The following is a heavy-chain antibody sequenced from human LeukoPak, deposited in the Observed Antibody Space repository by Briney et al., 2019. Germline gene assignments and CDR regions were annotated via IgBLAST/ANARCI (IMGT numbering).Heavy chain of an antibody. J-gene: IGHJ4*02. V-gene: IGHV3-74*01. CDR3: ARDSTVSDFDY. CDR2: IKIDGSGT. CDR1: GFTFSSYW. Sequence: GGSVRLSCVASGFTFSSYWMHWVRQAPGKGLVWVSRIKIDGSGTGYADSVKGRFTISRDNAKNTLYLQMNSLRADDTAVYYCARDSTVSDFDYWGQGTLVTVSS. D-gene: IGHD4-17*01.